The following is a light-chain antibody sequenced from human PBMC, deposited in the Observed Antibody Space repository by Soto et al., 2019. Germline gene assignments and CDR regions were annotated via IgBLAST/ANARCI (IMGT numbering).Light chain of an antibody. Sequence: QSALTQPASVSGSPGQSITISCTGTSSDVGGYNHVSWFQQHPGKAPKLMIYDVSNRPSGVSNHFSGSKSGNTASLTISGLQAEDEADYYCSSYTSSATDVFGTGTKVTVL. V-gene: IGLV2-14*01. CDR3: SSYTSSATDV. J-gene: IGLJ1*01. CDR2: DVS. CDR1: SSDVGGYNH.